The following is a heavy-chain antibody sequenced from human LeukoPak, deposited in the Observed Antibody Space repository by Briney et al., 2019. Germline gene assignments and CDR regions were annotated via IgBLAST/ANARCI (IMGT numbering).Heavy chain of an antibody. CDR3: ARMTVYYYYMDV. D-gene: IGHD4-17*01. CDR2: INHSGST. V-gene: IGHV4-34*01. CDR1: GGSFSGYY. J-gene: IGHJ6*03. Sequence: SETLSLTCAVYGGSFSGYYWSWIRQPPGKGLEWIGEINHSGSTNYNPSLKSRVTISVDTSKNQFSLKLSSVAAADTAVYYCARMTVYYYYMDVWGKGTTVTVSS.